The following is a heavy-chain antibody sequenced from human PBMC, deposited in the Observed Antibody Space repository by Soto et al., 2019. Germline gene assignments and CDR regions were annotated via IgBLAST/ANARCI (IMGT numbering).Heavy chain of an antibody. CDR3: ARDPDWPTRIGFDY. CDR1: GFTFSSYA. V-gene: IGHV3-23*01. J-gene: IGHJ4*02. Sequence: HPGGSLRLSCAASGFTFSSYAMSWVRQAPGKGLEWVSAISGSGGSTYYADSVKGRFTISRHNSKNTLYLQMNSLRAEDTAVYYCARDPDWPTRIGFDYWGQGTLVTVS. CDR2: ISGSGGST. D-gene: IGHD3-9*01.